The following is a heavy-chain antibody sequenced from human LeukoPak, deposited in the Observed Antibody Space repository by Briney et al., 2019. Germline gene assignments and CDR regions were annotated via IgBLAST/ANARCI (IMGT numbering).Heavy chain of an antibody. Sequence: QPGGSLRLSCAASGFTFSSYGMSWVRQAPGKGLEWVSVIGGSGGSIYYADSVKGRFTISRDNSKNPLYLQMNSLRAEDTAVYYCAKGGIMQRSSPGLQYFDLWGRGTLVSVSS. D-gene: IGHD3-16*01. CDR1: GFTFSSYG. CDR3: AKGGIMQRSSPGLQYFDL. J-gene: IGHJ2*01. CDR2: IGGSGGSI. V-gene: IGHV3-23*01.